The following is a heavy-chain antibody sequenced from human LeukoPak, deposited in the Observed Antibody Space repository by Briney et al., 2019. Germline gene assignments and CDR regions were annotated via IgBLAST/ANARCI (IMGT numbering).Heavy chain of an antibody. CDR3: ATHSTFYGSGSYTTDY. Sequence: GASVKVSCKASGYTFNSFAMNWVRQAPGQGLEWLGWINTNTGNPTYAQGFTGRFVFSLDTSVSTAYLQISSLKAEDTAVYYCATHSTFYGSGSYTTDYWGQGTLVTVSS. J-gene: IGHJ4*02. D-gene: IGHD3-10*01. CDR2: INTNTGNP. CDR1: GYTFNSFA. V-gene: IGHV7-4-1*02.